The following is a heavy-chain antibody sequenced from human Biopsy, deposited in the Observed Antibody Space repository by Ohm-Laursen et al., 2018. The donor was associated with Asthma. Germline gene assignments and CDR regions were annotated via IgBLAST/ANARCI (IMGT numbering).Heavy chain of an antibody. V-gene: IGHV3-30*18. D-gene: IGHD3-10*01. CDR3: AKDRFDGSVTSHYYYYGIDV. J-gene: IGHJ6*02. CDR2: ISYDGREK. CDR1: GFTFSSYG. Sequence: SLRLSCAASGFTFSSYGMYWVRQAPGKGPEWVALISYDGREKGYVDSVKGRFTISRDNFRNTLYVEMSSLRPEDSATYYCAKDRFDGSVTSHYYYYGIDVWGQGTAVTVSS.